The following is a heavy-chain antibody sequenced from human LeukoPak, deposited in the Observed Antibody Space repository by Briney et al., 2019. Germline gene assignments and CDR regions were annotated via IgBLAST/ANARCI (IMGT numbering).Heavy chain of an antibody. V-gene: IGHV3-9*01. D-gene: IGHD6-19*01. CDR2: ISWNSGNI. CDR1: GFTFGDYA. J-gene: IGHJ4*02. CDR3: AKARGGWYENFFDS. Sequence: GGSLRLSCAASGFTFGDYAMHWVRQAPGKGLEWVSGISWNSGNIDYADSVKGRFTISRDSARNSLYLQMNSLRPEDTALYYCAKARGGWYENFFDSWGQGTLVTVSS.